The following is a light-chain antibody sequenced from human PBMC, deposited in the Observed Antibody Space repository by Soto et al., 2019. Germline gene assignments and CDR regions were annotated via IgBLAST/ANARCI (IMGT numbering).Light chain of an antibody. Sequence: SYELTQPPSVSVSPGQTARITCSGDALPEKYAYWFQQKSGQAPVLVIYEDIKRPSGIPERFSGSSSGTMATLTISGAQVEDEADYYCYSTDSSGNHKDVVFGGGTKLTVL. J-gene: IGLJ2*01. CDR2: EDI. CDR1: ALPEKY. V-gene: IGLV3-10*01. CDR3: YSTDSSGNHKDVV.